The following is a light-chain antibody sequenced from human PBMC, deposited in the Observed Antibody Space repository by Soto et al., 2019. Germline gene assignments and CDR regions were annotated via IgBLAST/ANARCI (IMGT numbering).Light chain of an antibody. V-gene: IGKV3-15*01. Sequence: EVVMTQSPATLSVSPGERVTLSCRASQSINAHLAWYQQKPGQAPRLLIHGASTRATGIPARFSGSGFGTEFILTISSLQTEDFAVYYSQQYNTGLWTCGQGTKVEIQ. CDR1: QSINAH. J-gene: IGKJ1*01. CDR2: GAS. CDR3: QQYNTGLWT.